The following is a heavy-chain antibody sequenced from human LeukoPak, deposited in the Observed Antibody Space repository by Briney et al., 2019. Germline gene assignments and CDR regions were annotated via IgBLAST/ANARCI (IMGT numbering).Heavy chain of an antibody. CDR2: IYITETT. V-gene: IGHV4-61*02. CDR1: GGSITSGSYF. D-gene: IGHD4-11*01. J-gene: IGHJ4*02. Sequence: SETLSLTCTVSGGSITSGSYFWSWIRQPAGKGLEWIGRIYITETTNYNPSLKSRVTISLDTSKNQISLKLRSVTAADTAVYYCARDADYGNYAWRYWGQGTLVTVSS. CDR3: ARDADYGNYAWRY.